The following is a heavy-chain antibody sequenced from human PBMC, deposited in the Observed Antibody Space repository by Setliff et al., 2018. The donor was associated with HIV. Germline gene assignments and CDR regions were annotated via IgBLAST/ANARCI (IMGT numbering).Heavy chain of an antibody. CDR3: ARLRPYNSALDY. V-gene: IGHV3-7*01. D-gene: IGHD3-10*01. CDR1: GFTFSKYW. J-gene: IGHJ4*02. Sequence: GGSLRLSCAASGFTFSKYWMSWVRQAPGKGLEWVANIKQDGSEKFYVDSVKGRFTLSRDNSENALFLQMNSLRPEDTAVYYCARLRPYNSALDYWGQGTLVTVSS. CDR2: IKQDGSEK.